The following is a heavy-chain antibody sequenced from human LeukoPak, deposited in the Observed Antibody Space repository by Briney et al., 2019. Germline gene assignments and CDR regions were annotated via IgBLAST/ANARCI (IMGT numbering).Heavy chain of an antibody. V-gene: IGHV3-74*01. J-gene: IGHJ4*02. CDR3: ARVVWSGYYPFDY. CDR1: GFTFSSYW. CDR2: INSDGSST. D-gene: IGHD3-3*01. Sequence: GGSLRLSCAASGFTFSSYWMHWVRQAPGKGLVWVSRINSDGSSTTYADSVDGRFTISRDNAKNTLYLQMNSLRAEDTAVYYCARVVWSGYYPFDYWGQGTLVTVSS.